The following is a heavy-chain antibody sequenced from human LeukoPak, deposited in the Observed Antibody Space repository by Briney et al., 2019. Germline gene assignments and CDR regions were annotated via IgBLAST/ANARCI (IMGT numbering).Heavy chain of an antibody. CDR3: ARGNYDFRSGYIDY. CDR1: GYTFTSYD. V-gene: IGHV1-8*01. CDR2: MNPNSGNA. Sequence: ASVKVSCKASGYTFTSYDINWVRQATGQGLEWMGWMNPNSGNAGYAQKFQGRVTITRNTSISTAYMELSSLRSEDTAVYYCARGNYDFRSGYIDYWGQGTLVTVSS. J-gene: IGHJ4*02. D-gene: IGHD3-3*01.